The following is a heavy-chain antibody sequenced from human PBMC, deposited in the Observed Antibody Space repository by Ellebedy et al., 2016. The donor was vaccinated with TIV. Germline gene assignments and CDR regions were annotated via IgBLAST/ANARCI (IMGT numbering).Heavy chain of an antibody. D-gene: IGHD3-10*01. J-gene: IGHJ4*02. Sequence: AASVKVSCKASGYSFTSYYMHWVRQAPGQGLEWLGIINPSGGRTSYAQKFQGRVTMTRDTSTSTLYMELSSLRSEDTAVYYCARSTVRGKYYFDYWGQGTLVTVSS. CDR2: INPSGGRT. CDR3: ARSTVRGKYYFDY. V-gene: IGHV1-46*01. CDR1: GYSFTSYY.